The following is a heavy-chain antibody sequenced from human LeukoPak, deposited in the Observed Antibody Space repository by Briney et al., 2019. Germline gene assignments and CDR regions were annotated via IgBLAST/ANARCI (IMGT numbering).Heavy chain of an antibody. D-gene: IGHD1-26*01. V-gene: IGHV1-2*04. CDR2: TNPNSGGT. CDR3: AREAVGATSLNAFDI. Sequence: ASVKVSCTASGYTFTGYNMTWVDRALGQGLKGLGWTNPNSGGTNYAQKFQGWVTMTRDTSISTAYMELSRLRSDDTAVYYCAREAVGATSLNAFDIWGQGTMVTVSS. J-gene: IGHJ3*02. CDR1: GYTFTGYN.